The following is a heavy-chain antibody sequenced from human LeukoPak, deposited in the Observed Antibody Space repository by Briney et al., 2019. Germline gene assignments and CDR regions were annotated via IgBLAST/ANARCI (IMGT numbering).Heavy chain of an antibody. CDR1: GASISSYY. D-gene: IGHD3-22*01. Sequence: KPSETLSLTCTVSGASISSYYWSWIRQPAGKGLEWIGSISDSASTNYNPSLKSRVTMSVDTSKNQFSLKLSSVTAADTAVYYCTRIRDSSGYYLGAFDFWGQGTMVTVSP. J-gene: IGHJ3*01. CDR3: TRIRDSSGYYLGAFDF. CDR2: ISDSAST. V-gene: IGHV4-4*07.